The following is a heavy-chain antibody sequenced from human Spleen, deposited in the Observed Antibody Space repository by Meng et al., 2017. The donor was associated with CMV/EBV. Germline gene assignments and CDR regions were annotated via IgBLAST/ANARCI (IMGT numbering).Heavy chain of an antibody. V-gene: IGHV4-34*01. Sequence: SETLSLTCAVYGGSFSGYYWSWIRQPPGKGLEWIGEINHSGSTNYNPSLKSRVTISVDTSKNQFSLKLSSVTAADTAVYYCARVKLQYYFDYWGQGTTVTVSS. CDR1: GGSFSGYY. D-gene: IGHD4-11*01. CDR3: ARVKLQYYFDY. J-gene: IGHJ4*03. CDR2: INHSGST.